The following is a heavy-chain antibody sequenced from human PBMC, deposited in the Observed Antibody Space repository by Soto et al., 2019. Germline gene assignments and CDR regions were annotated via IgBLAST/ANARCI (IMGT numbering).Heavy chain of an antibody. J-gene: IGHJ6*02. CDR3: ARRNLRSGWYYYYGTDV. V-gene: IGHV1-69*01. CDR2: IIPIFGTA. Sequence: QVQLVQSGAEVKKPGSSVKVSCKASGGTFSSYAISWVRQAPGQGLEWMGGIIPIFGTANYAQKFQGRVTITADEATRTAYMELSSLRCEDTAVYYCARRNLRSGWYYYYGTDVWGQGTTVTVSS. CDR1: GGTFSSYA. D-gene: IGHD6-19*01.